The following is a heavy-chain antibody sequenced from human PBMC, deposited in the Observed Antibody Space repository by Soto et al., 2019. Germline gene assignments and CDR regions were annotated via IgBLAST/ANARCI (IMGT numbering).Heavy chain of an antibody. CDR1: GFTFSEYS. J-gene: IGHJ4*02. Sequence: PGGSLRLSCTASGFTFSEYSMSWVRQAPGKGLEWVSSITHSVTYVYYADSVKGRFTISRDSASNSLFLQMTSLRAEDTAVYHCARARGNDWYSDYWGQGTLVTVSS. CDR3: ARARGNDWYSDY. V-gene: IGHV3-21*01. CDR2: ITHSVTYV. D-gene: IGHD5-12*01.